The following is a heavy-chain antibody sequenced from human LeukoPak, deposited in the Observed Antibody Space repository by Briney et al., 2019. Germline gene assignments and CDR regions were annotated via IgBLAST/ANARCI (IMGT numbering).Heavy chain of an antibody. CDR3: ARASGGRWLQLYYFDY. Sequence: GGSLRLSCAASGFTFSSYSMNWVRQAPGKGLEWVSSISSSSSYIYYVDSVKGRFTISRDNAKNSLYLQMNSLRAEDTAVYYCARASGGRWLQLYYFDYWGQGTLVTVSS. J-gene: IGHJ4*02. CDR1: GFTFSSYS. D-gene: IGHD5-24*01. V-gene: IGHV3-21*01. CDR2: ISSSSSYI.